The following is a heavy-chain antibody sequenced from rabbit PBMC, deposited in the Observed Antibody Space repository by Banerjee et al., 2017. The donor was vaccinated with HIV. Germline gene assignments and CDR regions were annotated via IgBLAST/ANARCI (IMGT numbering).Heavy chain of an antibody. V-gene: IGHV1S45*01. CDR3: AKTYSYYYYGMDL. CDR1: GIDFSSNA. Sequence: QEQLKETGGGLVQPGGSLTLSCKASGIDFSSNAISWVRQAPGKGLEWVGIICGGSGGSTYYASWAKGRFTISKTSSATVTLQMTSLTAADTATYFCAKTYSYYYYGMDLWGPGTLVTVS. D-gene: IGHD6-1*01. J-gene: IGHJ6*01. CDR2: ICGGSGGST.